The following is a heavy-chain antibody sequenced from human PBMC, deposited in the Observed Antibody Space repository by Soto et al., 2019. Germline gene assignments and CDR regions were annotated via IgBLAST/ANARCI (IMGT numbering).Heavy chain of an antibody. D-gene: IGHD3-10*01. CDR2: INHSGST. CDR3: ARGSYYYGSGSYLYYYGMDV. J-gene: IGHJ6*02. Sequence: PSETLSLTCTVSGGSVSSGSYYWSWIRQPPGKGLEWIGEINHSGSTNYNPSLKSRVTISVDTSKNQFSLKLSSVTAADTAVYYCARGSYYYGSGSYLYYYGMDVWGQGTTVTVSS. CDR1: GGSVSSGSYY. V-gene: IGHV4-39*07.